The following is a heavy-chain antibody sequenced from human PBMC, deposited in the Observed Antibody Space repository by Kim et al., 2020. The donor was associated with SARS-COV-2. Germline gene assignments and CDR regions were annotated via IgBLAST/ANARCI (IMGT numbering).Heavy chain of an antibody. CDR1: GGSISSSSYY. CDR3: ATPTYYYDSYYYYGMDV. J-gene: IGHJ6*02. D-gene: IGHD3-10*01. V-gene: IGHV4-39*01. CDR2: IYYSGST. Sequence: SETLSLTCTVSGGSISSSSYYWGWIRQPPGKGLEWIGSIYYSGSTYYNPSLKSRVTISVDTSKNQFSLKLSSVTAADTAVYYCATPTYYYDSYYYYGMDVWGQGTTVTVSS.